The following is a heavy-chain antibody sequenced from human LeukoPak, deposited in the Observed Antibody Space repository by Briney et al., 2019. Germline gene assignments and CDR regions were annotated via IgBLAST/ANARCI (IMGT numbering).Heavy chain of an antibody. CDR3: ARGGAYYGSGSCFGV. V-gene: IGHV4-30-4*08. Sequence: SETLSLTCTVSGGSISSGDYYWSWIRQPPGKGLEWIGYIYYSGSTYYNPSLKSRVTISVDTSKNQFSLKLSSVTAADTAVYYCARGGAYYGSGSCFGVWGKGTTVTVSS. CDR2: IYYSGST. CDR1: GGSISSGDYY. J-gene: IGHJ6*04. D-gene: IGHD3-10*01.